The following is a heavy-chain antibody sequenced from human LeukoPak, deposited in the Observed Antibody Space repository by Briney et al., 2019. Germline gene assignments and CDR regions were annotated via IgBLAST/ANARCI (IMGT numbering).Heavy chain of an antibody. V-gene: IGHV3-23*01. D-gene: IGHD2-2*01. J-gene: IGHJ4*02. Sequence: GGSLRLSCAASGFTFSSYAMSWVRQAPGKGLEWVSAISGSGGSTYYGDSVKGRFTVSRDNAKNSLFLQMNSLRAEDTAIYYCTKPHTTSWYSPLDSWGQGTRVIVSS. CDR2: ISGSGGST. CDR1: GFTFSSYA. CDR3: TKPHTTSWYSPLDS.